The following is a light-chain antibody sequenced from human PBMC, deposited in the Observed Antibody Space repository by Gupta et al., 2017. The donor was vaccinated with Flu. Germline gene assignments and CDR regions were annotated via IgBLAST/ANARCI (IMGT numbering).Light chain of an antibody. Sequence: DMQVTQSPSSLSASIGDRVTITCRTSQSITAYLNWYLQKPGKAPKLLIDAASTLQSGVPSRFSGDGSGTDFTLTISSLQPEDFATYYCQQSYSTPWTFGQGTKEEIK. CDR1: QSITAY. CDR2: AAS. CDR3: QQSYSTPWT. V-gene: IGKV1-39*01. J-gene: IGKJ1*01.